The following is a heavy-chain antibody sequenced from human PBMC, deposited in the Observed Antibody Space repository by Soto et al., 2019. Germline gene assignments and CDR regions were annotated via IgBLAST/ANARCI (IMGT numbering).Heavy chain of an antibody. CDR1: GFTFSNYD. Sequence: EVQLVESGGGLVQPGGSLTLSCAASGFTFSNYDMHWVRQSSGRGLEWVAAIGTIYDIYYAVSVKGRFTISRENAKSSFFLQMNSLRDADTAVYYWAIAVSGKTGFDPWGQGTLVTVSS. CDR3: AIAVSGKTGFDP. J-gene: IGHJ5*02. D-gene: IGHD2-15*01. CDR2: IGTIYDI. V-gene: IGHV3-13*01.